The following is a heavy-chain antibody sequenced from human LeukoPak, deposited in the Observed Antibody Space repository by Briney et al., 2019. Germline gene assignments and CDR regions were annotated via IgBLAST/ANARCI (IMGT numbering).Heavy chain of an antibody. D-gene: IGHD4-17*01. V-gene: IGHV1-69*13. J-gene: IGHJ4*02. CDR1: GGTFSSYA. Sequence: ASVKVSCKASGGTFSSYAISWVRQAPGQGLEWMGGIIPIFGTANYAQKLQGRVTITADESTSTAYMELSSLRSEDTAVYYCARDVDDYGFDYWGQGTLVTVSS. CDR3: ARDVDDYGFDY. CDR2: IIPIFGTA.